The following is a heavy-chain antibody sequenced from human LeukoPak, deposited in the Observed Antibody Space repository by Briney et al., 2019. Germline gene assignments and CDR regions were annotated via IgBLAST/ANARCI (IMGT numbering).Heavy chain of an antibody. Sequence: PGGSLRLSCAASGFTFSSYNMNWVRQAPGKGLEWVSSITSGSSYRFYADSVKGRFTISRDNAKNSLYLQMNSLRAEDTAVYYCARDLVPYYDILTGYWGYWGQGTLVTVSS. CDR3: ARDLVPYYDILTGYWGY. J-gene: IGHJ4*02. CDR1: GFTFSSYN. V-gene: IGHV3-21*01. D-gene: IGHD3-9*01. CDR2: ITSGSSYR.